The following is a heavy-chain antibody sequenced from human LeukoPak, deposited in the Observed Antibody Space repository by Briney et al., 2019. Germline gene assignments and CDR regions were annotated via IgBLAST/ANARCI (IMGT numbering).Heavy chain of an antibody. Sequence: KSSETLCLTCAVYGGSLSGYYWSWIRQPPGKGLEWIGEINHSGSTNYNPSLKSRVTISVDTSKNQFSLKLSSVTAADTAVYYCARLPPPHYYDSSGYYYIDYWGQGTLVTVSS. CDR3: ARLPPPHYYDSSGYYYIDY. D-gene: IGHD3-22*01. V-gene: IGHV4-34*01. CDR2: INHSGST. CDR1: GGSLSGYY. J-gene: IGHJ4*02.